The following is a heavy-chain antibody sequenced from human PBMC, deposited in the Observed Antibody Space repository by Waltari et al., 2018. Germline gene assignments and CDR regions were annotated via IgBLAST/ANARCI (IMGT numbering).Heavy chain of an antibody. D-gene: IGHD3-10*01. CDR3: AHLYGDYYYYYGMDV. CDR1: GFTFSSYG. V-gene: IGHV3-30*02. J-gene: IGHJ6*02. CDR2: IRYDGSNK. Sequence: QVQLVESGGGVVQPGGSLRLSCAASGFTFSSYGMHWVRPAPGKGLEWVAFIRYDGSNKYYADSVKGRFTISRDNSKNTLYLQMNSLRAEDTAVYYCAHLYGDYYYYYGMDVWGQGTTVTVSS.